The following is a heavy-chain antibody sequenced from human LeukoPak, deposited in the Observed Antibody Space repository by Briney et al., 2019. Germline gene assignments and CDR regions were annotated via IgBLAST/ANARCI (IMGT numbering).Heavy chain of an antibody. V-gene: IGHV3-21*01. J-gene: IGHJ3*02. CDR3: AREPLHYYDSSGHDAFDI. CDR2: ISSSSSYI. CDR1: GFTFSSYS. Sequence: PGGSLRLSSAASGFTFSSYSMNWVRQAPGKGLEWVSSISSSSSYIYYADSVKGRFTISRDNAKNSLYLQMNSLRAEDTAVYYCAREPLHYYDSSGHDAFDIWGQGTMVTVSS. D-gene: IGHD3-22*01.